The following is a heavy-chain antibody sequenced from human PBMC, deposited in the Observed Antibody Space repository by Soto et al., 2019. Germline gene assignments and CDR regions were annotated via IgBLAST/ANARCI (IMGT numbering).Heavy chain of an antibody. CDR3: AKDPRAAVAAPSSYFDY. V-gene: IGHV3-23*01. D-gene: IGHD6-19*01. Sequence: EVQLLESGGGLVQPGGSLRLSCAASGFTFSSYAMSWVRQAPGKGLEWVSAISGSGGSTYYADSVKVRFTISRDNSKNTLYLQMNSLRAEDTAVYYCAKDPRAAVAAPSSYFDYWGQGTLVTVSS. CDR2: ISGSGGST. J-gene: IGHJ4*02. CDR1: GFTFSSYA.